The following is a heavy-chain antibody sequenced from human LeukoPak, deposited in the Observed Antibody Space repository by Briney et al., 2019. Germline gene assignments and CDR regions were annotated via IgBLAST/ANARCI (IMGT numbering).Heavy chain of an antibody. CDR3: ARDVGYYDSSGYGDAFDI. Sequence: KASETLSLTCTVSGGSISSSSYYWGWIRQPPGKGLEWIGSIYYSGSTYYNPSLKSRVTISVDTSKNQFSLKLSSVTAADTAVYYCARDVGYYDSSGYGDAFDIWGQGTMVTVSS. CDR1: GGSISSSSYY. J-gene: IGHJ3*02. CDR2: IYYSGST. D-gene: IGHD3-22*01. V-gene: IGHV4-39*07.